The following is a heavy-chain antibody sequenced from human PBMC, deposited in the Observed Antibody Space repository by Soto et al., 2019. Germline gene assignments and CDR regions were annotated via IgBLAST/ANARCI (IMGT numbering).Heavy chain of an antibody. Sequence: SETLSLTCTVSGASMNSYHWSWIRQPAGKGLEWIGHIHSSGSTNYNPSLKSRVTMSVDTSKNQFSLRLMSLTAADTAVYYCARRYAPRYSSGNNHFDLWGQGTLVTVS. CDR3: ARRYAPRYSSGNNHFDL. V-gene: IGHV4-4*07. CDR1: GASMNSYH. D-gene: IGHD6-19*01. J-gene: IGHJ4*02. CDR2: IHSSGST.